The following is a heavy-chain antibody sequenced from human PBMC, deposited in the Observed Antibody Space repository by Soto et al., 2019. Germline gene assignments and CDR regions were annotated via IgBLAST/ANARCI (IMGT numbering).Heavy chain of an antibody. CDR1: GYTFTSYA. CDR3: AICRQQLVPWFDP. V-gene: IGHV1-3*01. CDR2: INAGNGNT. D-gene: IGHD6-13*01. J-gene: IGHJ5*02. Sequence: ASVKVSCKASGYTFTSYAMHWVRQAPGQRLEWMGWINAGNGNTKYSQKFQGRVTITRDTSASTAYMELSSLRSEDTAVYYCAICRQQLVPWFDPWGQGTLVTVSS.